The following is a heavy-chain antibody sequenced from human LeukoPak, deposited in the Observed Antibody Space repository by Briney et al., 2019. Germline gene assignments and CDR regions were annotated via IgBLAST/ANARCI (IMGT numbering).Heavy chain of an antibody. CDR1: GYTFTGYY. CDR3: ARARGKAGIAAAGTSKIRFDP. J-gene: IGHJ5*02. D-gene: IGHD6-13*01. Sequence: ASVKVSCKASGYTFTGYYMHWVRQAPGQGLEWMGWINPNSGGTNYAQKFQGRVTMTRDTSISTAYMELSRLRSDDTAVYYCARARGKAGIAAAGTSKIRFDPWGQGTLSPSPQ. CDR2: INPNSGGT. V-gene: IGHV1-2*02.